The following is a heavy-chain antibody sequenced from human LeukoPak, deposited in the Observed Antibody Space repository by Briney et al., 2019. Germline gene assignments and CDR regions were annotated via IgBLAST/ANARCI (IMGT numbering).Heavy chain of an antibody. CDR1: GGSLSGNY. CDR3: ARVDSYYDFWSGPINY. Sequence: SQTLSLTCAAYGGSLSGNYWSWIRHTPGQGLEWVGEINHSGRTNYNPNLNNRVTITVHTSNNQFTLKLSSVTAANTAVYYCARVDSYYDFWSGPINYWGQGTLVTVSS. CDR2: INHSGRT. J-gene: IGHJ4*02. V-gene: IGHV4-34*01. D-gene: IGHD3-3*01.